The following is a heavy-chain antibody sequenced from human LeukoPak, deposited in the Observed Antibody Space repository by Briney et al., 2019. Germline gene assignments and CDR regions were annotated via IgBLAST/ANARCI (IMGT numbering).Heavy chain of an antibody. CDR1: GFTFDDYA. D-gene: IGHD3-16*01. Sequence: GRSLRLSCAASGFTFDDYAMHWVRQAPGKGLEWVSGISWNSGSIGYADSVKGRFTISRDNSKNTLYLQMNSLRAEDTAVYYCAKDWETYESPYFDYWGQGTLVTVSS. CDR2: ISWNSGSI. CDR3: AKDWETYESPYFDY. V-gene: IGHV3-9*01. J-gene: IGHJ4*02.